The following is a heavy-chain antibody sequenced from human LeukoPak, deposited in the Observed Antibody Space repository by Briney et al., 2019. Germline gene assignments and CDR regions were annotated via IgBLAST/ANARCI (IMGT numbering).Heavy chain of an antibody. D-gene: IGHD2/OR15-2a*01. CDR2: IKQDGSEK. CDR3: TADSPVSMEYCFDY. V-gene: IGHV3-7*05. J-gene: IGHJ4*02. CDR1: GFTFSSYW. Sequence: GGSLRLSCAASGFTFSSYWMSWVRQAPGKGLEWVANIKQDGSEKYYVDSVKGRFTISRDNAKNSLYLQMNSLRAEDTAMYYCTADSPVSMEYCFDYWGLGALVTVSA.